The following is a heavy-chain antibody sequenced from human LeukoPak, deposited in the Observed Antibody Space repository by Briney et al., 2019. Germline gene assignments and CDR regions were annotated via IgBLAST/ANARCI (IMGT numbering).Heavy chain of an antibody. D-gene: IGHD1-26*01. CDR2: IWHDGSNK. CDR1: GFTFSSYG. J-gene: IGHJ3*02. Sequence: GGSLRLSCAASGFTFSSYGMHWVRQAPGKGLEWVAVIWHDGSNKYYADSVKGRFTISRDNSKNTLYLQMNSLRAEDTAVYYCAREEWELPHAFDIWGQGTMVTVSS. V-gene: IGHV3-33*01. CDR3: AREEWELPHAFDI.